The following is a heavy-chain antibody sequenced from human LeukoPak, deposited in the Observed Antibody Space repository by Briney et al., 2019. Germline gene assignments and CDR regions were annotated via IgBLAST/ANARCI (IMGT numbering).Heavy chain of an antibody. CDR1: GGSVSSGSYY. Sequence: SETLSLTCTVSGGSVSSGSYYWSWIRQPPGKGLEWIGYIYYSGSTYYNPSLKSRVTISVDTSKNQFSLKLSSVTAADTAVYYCARDHRTGSFDYWGQGTLVTVSS. V-gene: IGHV4-61*01. CDR2: IYYSGST. J-gene: IGHJ4*02. CDR3: ARDHRTGSFDY. D-gene: IGHD7-27*01.